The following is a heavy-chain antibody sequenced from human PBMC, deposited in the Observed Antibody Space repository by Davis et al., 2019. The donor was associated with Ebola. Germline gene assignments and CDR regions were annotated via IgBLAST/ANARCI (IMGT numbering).Heavy chain of an antibody. CDR1: GYTFTGNY. CDR2: ISPNSGGT. Sequence: AASVKVSCKASGYTFTGNYMHWVRQAPGQGLEWMGRISPNSGGTNYAQKFQGRVTMTRDTSISTAYMELSRLRSDDTAVYYCARSRQSGIWYNGMDVWGQGTSVTVSS. J-gene: IGHJ6*02. CDR3: ARSRQSGIWYNGMDV. D-gene: IGHD2-8*02. V-gene: IGHV1-2*06.